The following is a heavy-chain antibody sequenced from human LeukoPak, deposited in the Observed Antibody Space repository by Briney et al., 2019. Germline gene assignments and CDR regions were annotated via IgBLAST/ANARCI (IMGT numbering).Heavy chain of an antibody. D-gene: IGHD2-15*01. J-gene: IGHJ4*01. V-gene: IGHV4-59*08. Sequence: SQTLSLTCTVSGGSIRSYYWSWMRQPPGKGLEWVGYIFYSGTTDSNPSLKSRVTISVDTSKNQFSLKLSSVTAADTAVYYCARTYCSGGSSHFDYWGRGTLVTVSS. CDR2: IFYSGTT. CDR3: ARTYCSGGSSHFDY. CDR1: GGSIRSYY.